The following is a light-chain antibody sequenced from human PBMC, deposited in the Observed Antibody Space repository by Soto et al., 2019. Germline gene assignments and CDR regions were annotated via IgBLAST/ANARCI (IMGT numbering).Light chain of an antibody. CDR3: QQYSTYSRA. CDR1: QSISTS. V-gene: IGKV1-5*03. Sequence: ENQMTQSPSTLSASVGDRVTITCRASQSISTSLAWYQQKPGKAPKLLIYKASSLESGVPSRFSGSISGTEFTLTISSLQPDDFATYYCQQYSTYSRAFGQGTKVEIK. J-gene: IGKJ1*01. CDR2: KAS.